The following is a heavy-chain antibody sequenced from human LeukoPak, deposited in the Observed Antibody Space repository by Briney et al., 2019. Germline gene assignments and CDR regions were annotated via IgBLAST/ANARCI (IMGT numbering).Heavy chain of an antibody. D-gene: IGHD5-18*01. J-gene: IGHJ4*02. CDR1: GFSFSTCA. V-gene: IGHV3-23*01. CDR2: ISATGGTT. CDR3: AKGTGYSYAYSFDY. Sequence: GGSLRLSCAASGFSFSTCAMSWVRQAPGKGLEWVSLISATGGTTYYADSVKGRFTISRDNSKNTLYLQMNTLRAEDTALYYCAKGTGYSYAYSFDYWGQGTLVTVSS.